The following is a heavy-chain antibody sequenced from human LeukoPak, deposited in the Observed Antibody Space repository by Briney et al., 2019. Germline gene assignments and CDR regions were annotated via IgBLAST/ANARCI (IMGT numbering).Heavy chain of an antibody. CDR1: GGSIGKYY. J-gene: IGHJ4*02. D-gene: IGHD3-22*01. Sequence: SETLYLTCNMSGGSIGKYYWSWIRQSPGEGLEWIGNIYYSGGTTYNPSLESRVTISVDTSKNEFSLKMSSVTTADTAVYYCARSDSGGYYNEYWGQGALVTVSA. CDR3: ARSDSGGYYNEY. V-gene: IGHV4-59*01. CDR2: IYYSGGT.